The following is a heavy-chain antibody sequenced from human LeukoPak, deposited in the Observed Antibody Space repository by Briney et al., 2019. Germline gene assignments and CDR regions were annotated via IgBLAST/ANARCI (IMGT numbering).Heavy chain of an antibody. D-gene: IGHD3-22*01. CDR1: GYTLTELS. CDR2: FDPEDGET. Sequence: ASVKVSCKVSGYTLTELSMHWVRQAPGKGLEWMGGFDPEDGETIYAQKFQGRVTMTEDTSTDTAYMELSSLRSEDTAVYYCARDATYYYDSSGYSDYWGQGTLVTVSS. CDR3: ARDATYYYDSSGYSDY. V-gene: IGHV1-24*01. J-gene: IGHJ4*02.